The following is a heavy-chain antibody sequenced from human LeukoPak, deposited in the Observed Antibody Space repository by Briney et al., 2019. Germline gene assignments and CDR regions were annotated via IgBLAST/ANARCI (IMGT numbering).Heavy chain of an antibody. J-gene: IGHJ4*02. Sequence: LSLTCALSLGSLTRGGCSCSWIRQPPGEGLGWVGYIYHSGSAYYNPSLTSRVAISSDRSKNQFSRKLSSVTAADTAVYYCARDDILTGLNYWGQGTPVTVSS. V-gene: IGHV4-30-2*01. CDR1: LGSLTRGGCS. D-gene: IGHD3-9*01. CDR3: ARDDILTGLNY. CDR2: IYHSGSA.